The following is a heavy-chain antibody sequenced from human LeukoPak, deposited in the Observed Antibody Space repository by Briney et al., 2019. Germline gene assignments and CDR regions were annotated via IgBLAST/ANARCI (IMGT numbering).Heavy chain of an antibody. CDR3: TRQIVGSYGDYGFDY. D-gene: IGHD4-17*01. J-gene: IGHJ4*02. CDR2: IRSIANNYAT. V-gene: IGHV3-73*01. Sequence: GGSLRLSCAASGLTFRNHWMNWVRQASGKGLERVGRIRSIANNYATAYAASVKDRFVISRDDSKNTAYLQVSSLKTEDTAVYYCTRQIVGSYGDYGFDYWGQGTLVTVSS. CDR1: GLTFRNHW.